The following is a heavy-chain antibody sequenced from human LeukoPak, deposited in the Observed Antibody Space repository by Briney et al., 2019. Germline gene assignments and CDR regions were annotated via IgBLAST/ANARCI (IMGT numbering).Heavy chain of an antibody. D-gene: IGHD6-13*01. V-gene: IGHV4-4*07. CDR1: GDSISSYY. Sequence: SETLSLTCTVSGDSISSYYGTWIRQPAGKGLEWIGRISTGGTTNYNPSFNSRVTMSVDTSKNQFSLKLTSVTAADTAVYYCARGQPTAAARRWDEDYWGQGTLVTVSS. CDR2: ISTGGTT. J-gene: IGHJ4*02. CDR3: ARGQPTAAARRWDEDY.